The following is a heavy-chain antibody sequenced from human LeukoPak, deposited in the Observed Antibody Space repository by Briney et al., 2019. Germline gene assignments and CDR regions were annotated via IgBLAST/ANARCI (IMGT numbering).Heavy chain of an antibody. V-gene: IGHV4-59*01. J-gene: IGHJ4*02. CDR3: ARVYGNDFWSGYYTPYFDY. Sequence: SETLSLTCTVSGGSISSYYWSWIRQPPGKGLEWIGYIYYSGSTNYNPSLKSRVTISVDTSKNQFSLKLSSVTAADTAVYHCARVYGNDFWSGYYTPYFDYWGQGTLVTVSS. CDR2: IYYSGST. D-gene: IGHD3-3*01. CDR1: GGSISSYY.